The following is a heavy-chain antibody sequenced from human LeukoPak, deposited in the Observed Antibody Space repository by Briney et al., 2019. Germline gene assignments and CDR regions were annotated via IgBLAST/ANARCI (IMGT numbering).Heavy chain of an antibody. V-gene: IGHV1-2*02. CDR3: ARVGGSSWREFDY. J-gene: IGHJ4*02. CDR1: GGTFSSYA. Sequence: ASVKVSCKASGGTFSSYAISWVRQAPGQGLEWMGWINPNSGGTNYAQKFQGRVTMTRDTSISTAYMELSRLRSDDTAVYYCARVGGSSWREFDYWGQGTLVTVSS. D-gene: IGHD6-13*01. CDR2: INPNSGGT.